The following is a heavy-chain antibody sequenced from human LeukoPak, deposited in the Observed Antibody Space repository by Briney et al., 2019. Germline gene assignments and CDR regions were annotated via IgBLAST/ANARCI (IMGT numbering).Heavy chain of an antibody. CDR3: AKDVVAALRTPSFDY. V-gene: IGHV3-9*01. D-gene: IGHD2-15*01. CDR1: GFTFDDYA. Sequence: PGGSLRLSCAASGFTFDDYAMHWVRQAPGKGLEWVSGTSWNSGSIGYADSVKGRFTISRDNAKNSLYLQMNSLRAEDTALYYCAKDVVAALRTPSFDYWGQGTLVTVSS. J-gene: IGHJ4*02. CDR2: TSWNSGSI.